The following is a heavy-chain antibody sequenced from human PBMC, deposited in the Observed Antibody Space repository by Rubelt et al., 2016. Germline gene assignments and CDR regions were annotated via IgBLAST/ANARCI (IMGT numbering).Heavy chain of an antibody. CDR2: ISSSSGVT. J-gene: IGHJ4*02. CDR3: AREAPMAGSCVDY. CDR1: GYTFTGYY. D-gene: IGHD6-19*01. V-gene: IGHV1-2*06. Sequence: QVQLVQSGAEVKKPGASVKVSCKASGYTFTGYYIHWVRQAPGQGLEWMGRISSSSGVTNYAQKFQGRVTMTRYTSIRTAYMGLSGLRSDDTAVDYCAREAPMAGSCVDYWGQGTLVTVSS.